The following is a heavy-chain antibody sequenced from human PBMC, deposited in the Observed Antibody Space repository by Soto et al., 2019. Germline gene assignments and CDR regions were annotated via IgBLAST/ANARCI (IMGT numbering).Heavy chain of an antibody. CDR3: ATDDETWEPDAFDI. J-gene: IGHJ3*02. D-gene: IGHD1-26*01. Sequence: SETLSLTCAVYGGSFSGYYWSWIRQPPGKGLEWIGEINHSGSTNYNPSLKSRVTISVDTSKNQFSLKLSSVTAADTAVYYCATDDETWEPDAFDIWGQGTMVTVSS. V-gene: IGHV4-34*01. CDR1: GGSFSGYY. CDR2: INHSGST.